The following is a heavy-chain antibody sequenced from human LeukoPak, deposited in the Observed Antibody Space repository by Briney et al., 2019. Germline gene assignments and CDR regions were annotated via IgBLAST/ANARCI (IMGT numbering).Heavy chain of an antibody. CDR1: GFTFSSYS. CDR3: ARVAGYDSSGYPLDYFDY. V-gene: IGHV3-21*01. Sequence: PGGSLRLSCAASGFTFSSYSMNWVRQAPGKGLEWVSSISSSSSYIYYADSVKGRFTISRDNAKNSLYLQMNSLRAEDTAVYYCARVAGYDSSGYPLDYFDYWGQGTLVTVSS. CDR2: ISSSSSYI. J-gene: IGHJ4*02. D-gene: IGHD3-22*01.